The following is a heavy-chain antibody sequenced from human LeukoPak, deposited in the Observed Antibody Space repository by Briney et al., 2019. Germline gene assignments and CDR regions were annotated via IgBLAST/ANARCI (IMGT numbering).Heavy chain of an antibody. CDR3: ARDYDFWSGYYTYAFDI. CDR2: INPNSGGT. J-gene: IGHJ3*02. CDR1: GYTFTSYG. V-gene: IGHV1-2*02. Sequence: ASVKVSCKASGYTFTSYGISWVRQAPGQGLEWMGWINPNSGGTNYAQKFQGRVTMTRDTSISTAYMELSRLRSDDTAVYYCARDYDFWSGYYTYAFDIWGQGTMVTVSS. D-gene: IGHD3-3*01.